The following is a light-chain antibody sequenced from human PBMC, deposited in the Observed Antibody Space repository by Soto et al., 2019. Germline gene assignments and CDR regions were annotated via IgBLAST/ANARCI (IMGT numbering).Light chain of an antibody. J-gene: IGKJ3*01. Sequence: DIPMTQSTSSVSESVGDRVTITCRASQGIDSWLAWYQQKPGKAPKLLIYAASNLQSGVPSRFSGSGSGIDFTLTISNLQPEDFATYYCQQTNRFPRTFGPGTKVDIK. V-gene: IGKV1-12*01. CDR3: QQTNRFPRT. CDR2: AAS. CDR1: QGIDSW.